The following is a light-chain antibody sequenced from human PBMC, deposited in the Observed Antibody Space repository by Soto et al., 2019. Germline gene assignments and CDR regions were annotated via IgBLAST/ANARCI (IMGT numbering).Light chain of an antibody. V-gene: IGKV1-5*03. CDR3: QQYNTYSQT. CDR1: QTISNW. CDR2: KAS. Sequence: IQMTQSPSALSASVGDRVTITWRASQTISNWLAWYQQKPGKAPKLLIYKASTLGSGVPSRFSGSGSGTEFTLTIGSLQPEDFATYFCQQYNTYSQTFGQGTKVDIK. J-gene: IGKJ1*01.